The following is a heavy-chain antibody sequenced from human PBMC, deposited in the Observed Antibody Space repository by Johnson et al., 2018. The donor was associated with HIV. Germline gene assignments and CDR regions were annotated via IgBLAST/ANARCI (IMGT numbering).Heavy chain of an antibody. Sequence: VQLVESGGGLVKPGGSLRLSCAASGFTFSNAWMTWVRQAPGKGLEWVSVIYSGGSTYYADSVKGRFTISRDNAKNSLYLQMNSLRAEDTAVYYCAKGIAARTDAFDIWGQGTMVTVSS. J-gene: IGHJ3*02. CDR3: AKGIAARTDAFDI. D-gene: IGHD6-25*01. CDR2: IYSGGST. CDR1: GFTFSNAW. V-gene: IGHV3-66*01.